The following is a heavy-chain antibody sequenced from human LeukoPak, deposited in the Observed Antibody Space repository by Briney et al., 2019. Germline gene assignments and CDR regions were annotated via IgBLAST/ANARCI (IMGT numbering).Heavy chain of an antibody. J-gene: IGHJ6*02. V-gene: IGHV4-4*02. CDR3: ARDNGAIRAYYYHGMDV. D-gene: IGHD2-8*01. CDR2: IYHSGSI. Sequence: SETLSLTCAVSGGSISSRNWWSWVRQPPGKGLEWIGEIYHSGSINYNPSLKSRVTISVDKSKNQLSLRLTSVTAADTAVYYCARDNGAIRAYYYHGMDVWGQGTTVTVSS. CDR1: GGSISSRNW.